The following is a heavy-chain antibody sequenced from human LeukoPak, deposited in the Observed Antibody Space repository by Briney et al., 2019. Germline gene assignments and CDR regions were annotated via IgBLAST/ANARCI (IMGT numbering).Heavy chain of an antibody. V-gene: IGHV3-23*01. CDR2: ITFSGDNRGENT. D-gene: IGHD4-23*01. CDR3: AKDRAGGNSAFDY. Sequence: GGSLRLSCAAFGFSFNIYTMNWVRQAPGKGLEWVSGITFSGDNRGENTYYADSVKGRFTISRDNSKNTLYLQMNSLRAEDTAVYYCAKDRAGGNSAFDYWGQGTLVTVSS. J-gene: IGHJ4*02. CDR1: GFSFNIYT.